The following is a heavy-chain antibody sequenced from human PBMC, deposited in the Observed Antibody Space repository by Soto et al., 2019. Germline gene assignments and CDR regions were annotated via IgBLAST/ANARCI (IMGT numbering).Heavy chain of an antibody. CDR1: GFTFSTYW. V-gene: IGHV3-74*01. Sequence: EVQLVESGGGLVQPGGSLRLSCAASGFTFSTYWMHWVRQAPGKGLVWVSRINSDGSTKNYADSVKGRFTISRDNAKNTLNPQMNSLRAEDTAVYYCARDAYYDMGVWGQGTTSPSP. CDR3: ARDAYYDMGV. CDR2: INSDGSTK. J-gene: IGHJ6*02.